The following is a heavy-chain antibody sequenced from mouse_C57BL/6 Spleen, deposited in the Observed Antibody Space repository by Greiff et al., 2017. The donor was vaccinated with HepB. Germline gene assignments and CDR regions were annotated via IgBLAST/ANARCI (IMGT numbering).Heavy chain of an antibody. J-gene: IGHJ3*01. V-gene: IGHV1-82*01. Sequence: QVQLQQPGPELVKPGASVKISCKASGYAFSSSWMNWVKQRPGKGLEWIGRIYPGDGDTNYNGKFKGKATLTADKSSSTAYMQLSSLTSEDSAVYFCARKDGNYVPFAYWGQGTLVTVSA. CDR2: IYPGDGDT. D-gene: IGHD2-1*01. CDR3: ARKDGNYVPFAY. CDR1: GYAFSSSW.